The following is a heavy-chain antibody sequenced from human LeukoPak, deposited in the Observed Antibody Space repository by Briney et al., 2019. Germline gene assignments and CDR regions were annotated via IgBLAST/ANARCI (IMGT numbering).Heavy chain of an antibody. J-gene: IGHJ5*02. CDR3: ARDSCSGGSCYSGWFDP. CDR2: ISSSSSTI. D-gene: IGHD2-15*01. V-gene: IGHV3-48*01. Sequence: GGSLRLSCAASGFTFSSYSMNWVRQAPGKGLEWVSYISSSSSTIYYADSVKGRFTISRDNAKNSLYLQMNSLRAEDTAVYYCARDSCSGGSCYSGWFDPWGQGTLVTVSS. CDR1: GFTFSSYS.